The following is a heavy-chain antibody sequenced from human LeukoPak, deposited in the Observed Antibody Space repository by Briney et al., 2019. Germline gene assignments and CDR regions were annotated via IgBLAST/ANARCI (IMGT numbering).Heavy chain of an antibody. CDR1: GLTFSSYD. Sequence: PGGSLRLSCEASGLTFSSYDMNWVRQAPGKGLEWVSYISSSGNLIHYPDSVKGRFTISRDNAKNSLYLQMNSLRVEDTAIYYCARGKRGDLRDGSWYFDYWGQGTLVTVSS. CDR3: ARGKRGDLRDGSWYFDY. V-gene: IGHV3-48*03. D-gene: IGHD5-24*01. J-gene: IGHJ4*02. CDR2: ISSSGNLI.